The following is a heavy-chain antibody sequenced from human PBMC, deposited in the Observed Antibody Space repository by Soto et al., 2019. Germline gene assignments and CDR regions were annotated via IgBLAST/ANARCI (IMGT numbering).Heavy chain of an antibody. J-gene: IGHJ6*02. Sequence: PSETLSLTCAVYGGSFSGYYWSWIRQPPGKGLEWIGEINHSGSTNYNPSLKSRVTISVDTSKNQFSLKLSSVTAADTAVYYCARGVTMVRGVIIRYYYGMDVWGQGTTVTVSS. CDR3: ARGVTMVRGVIIRYYYGMDV. V-gene: IGHV4-34*01. CDR2: INHSGST. D-gene: IGHD3-10*01. CDR1: GGSFSGYY.